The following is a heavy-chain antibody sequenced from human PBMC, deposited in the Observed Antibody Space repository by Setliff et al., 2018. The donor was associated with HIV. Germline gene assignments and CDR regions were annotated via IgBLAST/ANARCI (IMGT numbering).Heavy chain of an antibody. D-gene: IGHD2-21*02. CDR3: AGGRYFRDISDSRLDF. CDR2: MYHTGNT. Sequence: PSETLSLTCSVSGVSITTDGYFWSWIRHYPGKGLEWIGYMYHTGNTYSNPSLASRLVMSLDPSKNQFSLKLNSMTAADTAMFYCAGGRYFRDISDSRLDFWGQGMLVTVSS. CDR1: GVSITTDGYF. J-gene: IGHJ4*02. V-gene: IGHV4-31*03.